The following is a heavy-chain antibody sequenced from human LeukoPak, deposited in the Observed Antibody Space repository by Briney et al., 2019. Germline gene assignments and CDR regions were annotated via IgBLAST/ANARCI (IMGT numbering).Heavy chain of an antibody. V-gene: IGHV4-31*03. CDR1: GGSISSGGYY. J-gene: IGHJ4*02. CDR3: ARVDFWSGLFDY. D-gene: IGHD3-3*01. Sequence: SQTLSLTCTVSGGSISSGGYYWSWIRQHPGKGLEWIGYIYYSGSTYYNPSLKSRVTMSVDTSKNQFSLKLSSVTAADTAVYYCARVDFWSGLFDYWGQGTLVTVSS. CDR2: IYYSGST.